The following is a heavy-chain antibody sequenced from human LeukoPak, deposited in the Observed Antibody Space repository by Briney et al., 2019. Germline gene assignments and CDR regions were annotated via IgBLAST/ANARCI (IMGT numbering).Heavy chain of an antibody. V-gene: IGHV3-30*03. D-gene: IGHD3-16*02. CDR2: ISFDGRNK. CDR3: VRDFRSGHRGDH. J-gene: IGHJ5*02. Sequence: PGGSLRLSCAASGFTFSSYGMHWVRQAPGKGLEWVAVISFDGRNKYYADSVNGRFTISRDNSKNTLYLQMNSLRSEDAAVYYCVRDFRSGHRGDHWGQGSLVTVSA. CDR1: GFTFSSYG.